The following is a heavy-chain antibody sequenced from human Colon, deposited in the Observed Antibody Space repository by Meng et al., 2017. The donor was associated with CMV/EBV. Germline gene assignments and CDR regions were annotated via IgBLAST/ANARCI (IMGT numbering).Heavy chain of an antibody. Sequence: GESLKISCAASGFSFSSSAMYWVRQAPGKGLEWVAFLYPDGSNIHYLDSVKGRFTISRDNSANTLYLQMNSLRTDDTAVYYCATVGGNSGSYYHGMDVWGQGTTVTVSS. J-gene: IGHJ6*02. CDR2: LYPDGSNI. CDR1: GFSFSSSA. CDR3: ATVGGNSGSYYHGMDV. D-gene: IGHD4-23*01. V-gene: IGHV3-30*02.